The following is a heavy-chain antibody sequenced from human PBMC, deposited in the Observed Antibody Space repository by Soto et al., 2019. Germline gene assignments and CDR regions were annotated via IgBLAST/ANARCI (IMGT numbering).Heavy chain of an antibody. Sequence: QVQLVESGGGVVQPGRSLRLSCAASGFTFSSYAMHWVRQAPGKGLEWVAVISYDGSNKYYADSVKGRFTISRDNSKNTLDVQMNSLRAEETAVYYCARESEQWLNNRAEYSQHWGQGTLVTVSS. CDR1: GFTFSSYA. D-gene: IGHD6-19*01. CDR2: ISYDGSNK. V-gene: IGHV3-30-3*01. CDR3: ARESEQWLNNRAEYSQH. J-gene: IGHJ1*01.